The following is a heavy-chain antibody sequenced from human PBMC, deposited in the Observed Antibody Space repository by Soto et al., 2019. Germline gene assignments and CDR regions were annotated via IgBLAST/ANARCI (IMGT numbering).Heavy chain of an antibody. CDR2: INPSDSYT. V-gene: IGHV5-10-1*01. CDR1: GYSFTNYW. CDR3: ARHRPPSVGAPYYFRG. D-gene: IGHD3-10*02. J-gene: IGHJ4*02. Sequence: PGESLKISCKGSGYSFTNYWIIWVRQTPGKGLEWMGRINPSDSYTNYSPSFQGHVTISADKSISTAYLQWSSLKASGTAMYYCARHRPPSVGAPYYFRGWGQGTQVTVSS.